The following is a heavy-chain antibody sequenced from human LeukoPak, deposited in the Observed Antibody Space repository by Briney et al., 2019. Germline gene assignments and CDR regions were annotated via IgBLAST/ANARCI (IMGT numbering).Heavy chain of an antibody. D-gene: IGHD6-6*01. CDR3: ARARRPHYMDV. CDR2: INSDGSST. V-gene: IGHV3-74*01. Sequence: GGSPRLSCAASGFTFSSYWMHWVRQAPGKGLVWVSRINSDGSSTSYADSVKGRFTISRDNAKNTPYLQMNSLRAEDTAVEYCARARRPHYMDVWGKGTTVTIPS. CDR1: GFTFSSYW. J-gene: IGHJ6*03.